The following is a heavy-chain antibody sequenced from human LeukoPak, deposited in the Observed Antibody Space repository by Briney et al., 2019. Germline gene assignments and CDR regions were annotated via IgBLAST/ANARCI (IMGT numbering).Heavy chain of an antibody. CDR2: IYYSGST. CDR1: GGSISSGDYY. Sequence: PSQTLSLTCTVSGGSISSGDYYWSWIRQPPGKGLEWIGYIYYSGSTYYNPSLKSRVTISVDTSKNQFSLKLSSVTAADTAVHYCARDCGDSSGCPFDYWGQGTLVTVSS. J-gene: IGHJ4*02. D-gene: IGHD3-22*01. V-gene: IGHV4-30-4*08. CDR3: ARDCGDSSGCPFDY.